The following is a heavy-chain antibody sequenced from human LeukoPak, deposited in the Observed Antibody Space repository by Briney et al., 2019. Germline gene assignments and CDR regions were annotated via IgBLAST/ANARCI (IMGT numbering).Heavy chain of an antibody. D-gene: IGHD5-12*01. CDR3: ARVSVATMGDDAFDI. J-gene: IGHJ3*02. V-gene: IGHV4-34*01. CDR2: INHSGST. Sequence: SETLSLTCAVYGESFSGYYWSWIRQPPGRGLEWIGEINHSGSTSYSASLKSRVTISVDTSKNQFSLKLSSVTAADTAVYYCARVSVATMGDDAFDIWGQGTMVTVSS. CDR1: GESFSGYY.